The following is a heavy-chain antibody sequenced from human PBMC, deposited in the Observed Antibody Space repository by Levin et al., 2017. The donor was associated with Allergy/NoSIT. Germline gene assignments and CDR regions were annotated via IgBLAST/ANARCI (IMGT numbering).Heavy chain of an antibody. CDR2: IYYSGST. V-gene: IGHV4-59*01. J-gene: IGHJ4*02. CDR1: GGSISSYY. Sequence: SETLSLTCTVSGGSISSYYWSWIRQPPGKGLEWIGYIYYSGSTNYNPSLKSRVTISVDTSKNQFSLKLSSVTAADTAGYYCARAAAAGDFDYWGQGTLVTVSS. D-gene: IGHD6-13*01. CDR3: ARAAAAGDFDY.